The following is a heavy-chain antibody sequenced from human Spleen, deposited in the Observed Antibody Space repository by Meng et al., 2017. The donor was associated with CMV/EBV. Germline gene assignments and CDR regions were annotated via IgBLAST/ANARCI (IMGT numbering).Heavy chain of an antibody. CDR2: IYYSGTT. CDR3: ARTGGPTVVTFDP. J-gene: IGHJ5*02. Sequence: ESLKISCTVSSGSLSGSSFYWGWIRQPPGRGLEWIGSIYYSGTTYYNPSLKSRVTISVDTTKNSFSLKLSSVTAADTAVYYCARTGGPTVVTFDPWGQGTLVTVSS. V-gene: IGHV4-39*02. CDR1: SGSLSGSSFY. D-gene: IGHD4-23*01.